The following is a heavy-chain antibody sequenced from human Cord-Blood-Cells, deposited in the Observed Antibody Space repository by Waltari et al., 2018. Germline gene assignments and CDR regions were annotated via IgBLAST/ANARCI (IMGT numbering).Heavy chain of an antibody. CDR1: GYTFTGYY. J-gene: IGHJ2*01. V-gene: IGHV1-2*02. D-gene: IGHD2-15*01. CDR2: INPNSGGT. Sequence: QVQLVQSGAEVKKPGASVKVSCKASGYTFTGYYMHWVRQAPGQGLEWMGWINPNSGGTNYAQKFQGRVTRTRDTSSSTAYMELSRLRSDDTAVYYCARGIIYCSGGSCALWYFDLWGRGTLVTVSS. CDR3: ARGIIYCSGGSCALWYFDL.